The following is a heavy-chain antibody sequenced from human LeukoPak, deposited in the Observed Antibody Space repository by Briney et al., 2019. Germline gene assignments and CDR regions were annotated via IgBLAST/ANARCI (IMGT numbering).Heavy chain of an antibody. D-gene: IGHD2-15*01. CDR3: ARGLHCSGGSCYSFDY. J-gene: IGHJ4*02. Sequence: SQTLSLTCTVSGGSISSGGYYWSWIRQHPGKGLEWIGYIYYSGSTYYNPSLKSRVTISVDTSKNQFSLKLSSVTAADTAVYYCARGLHCSGGSCYSFDYWGQGTLVTVSS. CDR2: IYYSGST. CDR1: GGSISSGGYY. V-gene: IGHV4-31*03.